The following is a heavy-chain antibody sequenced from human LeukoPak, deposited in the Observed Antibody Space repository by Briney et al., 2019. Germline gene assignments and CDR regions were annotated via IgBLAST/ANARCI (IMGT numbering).Heavy chain of an antibody. CDR2: INHSGGT. J-gene: IGHJ6*02. D-gene: IGHD6-13*01. CDR3: ARDSIAAAEALYYYYGMDV. Sequence: PSETLSLTCAVYGGSFSGYYWSWIRQPPGKGLEWIGEINHSGGTNYNPSLKSRVTISVDTSRNQFSLKLSSVTAADTAVYYCARDSIAAAEALYYYYGMDVWGQGTTVTVSS. V-gene: IGHV4-34*01. CDR1: GGSFSGYY.